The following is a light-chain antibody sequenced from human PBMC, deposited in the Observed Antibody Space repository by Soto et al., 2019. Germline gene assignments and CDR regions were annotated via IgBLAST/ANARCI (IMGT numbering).Light chain of an antibody. CDR2: GAS. Sequence: EIGVTKSPGTLSLSPGERATLSCRASQSVSSSYLAWYQQKPGQAPRLLIYGASSRATGIPDRFSGSGSGTDFTLTISRLEPEDFAVYYCQQYNSWPPITFGQGTRLEIK. J-gene: IGKJ5*01. V-gene: IGKV3-20*01. CDR3: QQYNSWPPIT. CDR1: QSVSSSY.